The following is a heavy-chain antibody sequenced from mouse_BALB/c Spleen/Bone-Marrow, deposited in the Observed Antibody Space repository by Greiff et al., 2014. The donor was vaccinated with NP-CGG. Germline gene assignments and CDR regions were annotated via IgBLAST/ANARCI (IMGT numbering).Heavy chain of an antibody. Sequence: VQLQQPGPELVKPGASVKMSCKASGYTFTSYVIHWVKQKPGQGLEWIGYINPYNDATKFNERFKGEATLTSDKSSSTAYMALSSLTSEDSAVYYCAREGVDYFDYWGQGTTLTVSS. CDR3: AREGVDYFDY. CDR2: INPYNDAT. V-gene: IGHV1-14*01. J-gene: IGHJ2*01. CDR1: GYTFTSYV.